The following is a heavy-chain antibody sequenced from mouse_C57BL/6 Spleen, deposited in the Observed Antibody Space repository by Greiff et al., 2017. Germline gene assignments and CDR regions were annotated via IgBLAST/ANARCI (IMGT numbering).Heavy chain of an antibody. J-gene: IGHJ3*01. V-gene: IGHV1-80*01. Sequence: QVHVKQSGAELVKPGASVKISCQASGYAFSSYWMNWVKQRPGKGLEWIGQIYPGDGDTNYNGKFKGKATLTADKSSSTAYMQLSSLTSEDSAVYFCARSTGTGFAYWGQGTLVTVSA. CDR2: IYPGDGDT. CDR3: ARSTGTGFAY. CDR1: GYAFSSYW. D-gene: IGHD4-1*01.